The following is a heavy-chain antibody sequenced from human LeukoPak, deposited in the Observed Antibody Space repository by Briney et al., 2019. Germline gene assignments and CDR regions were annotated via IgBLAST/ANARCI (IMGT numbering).Heavy chain of an antibody. Sequence: PGGSLRLSCAASRFIFRSYDMHWVRQAPGKGLEWLAVSSYDGSKTYYTDSVKGRFTISRDNSKNTLYLQMNSLRPEDTAVYYCAKDGQLGGSSWFTLYFDYWGQGTLVTVSS. CDR3: AKDGQLGGSSWFTLYFDY. CDR2: SSYDGSKT. J-gene: IGHJ4*02. CDR1: RFIFRSYD. D-gene: IGHD6-13*01. V-gene: IGHV3-30*18.